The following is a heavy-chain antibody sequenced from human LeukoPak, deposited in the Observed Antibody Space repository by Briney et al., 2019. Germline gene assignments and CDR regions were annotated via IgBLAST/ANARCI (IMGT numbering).Heavy chain of an antibody. J-gene: IGHJ4*02. CDR1: GFTFSSYS. Sequence: GGSLRLSCAASGFTFSSYSMNWVRQAPGKGLEWLSSISTGSTYIYYADSVKGRFTISRDNAKNSLYLPMTGLRAEDTAVYYCARGRHSGSPSGDYWGQGTLVTVSS. CDR3: ARGRHSGSPSGDY. CDR2: ISTGSTYI. D-gene: IGHD1-26*01. V-gene: IGHV3-21*01.